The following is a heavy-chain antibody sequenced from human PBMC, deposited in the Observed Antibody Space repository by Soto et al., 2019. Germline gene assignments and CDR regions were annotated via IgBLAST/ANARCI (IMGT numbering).Heavy chain of an antibody. V-gene: IGHV1-2*02. CDR2: IDPRSGGT. Sequence: ASVKVSCKVSGYPITTYYIHWVRQAPGQGLEWMGWIDPRSGGTVYEQKFQGRVTMTRDTSISTVYMDLSGLTSDDTALYYCATDDYGIFPYWGQGSLVTVSS. CDR1: GYPITTYY. CDR3: ATDDYGIFPY. J-gene: IGHJ4*02. D-gene: IGHD3-10*01.